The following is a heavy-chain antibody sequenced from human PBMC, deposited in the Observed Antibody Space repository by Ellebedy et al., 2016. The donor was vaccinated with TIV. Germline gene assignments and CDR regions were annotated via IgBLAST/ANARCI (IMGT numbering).Heavy chain of an antibody. CDR1: GYTFTDFD. J-gene: IGHJ4*02. V-gene: IGHV1-8*01. D-gene: IGHD2-15*01. CDR2: MNPNGGNT. CDR3: GRGRGYASTGRVYYFDY. Sequence: AASVKVSCKASGYTFTDFDINWVRQAAGQGLEWVAWMNPNGGNTGSAQKFQGRVTMTRDSSISTAYMELSSLRSEDTAVYYCGRGRGYASTGRVYYFDYWGQGSLVTVSS.